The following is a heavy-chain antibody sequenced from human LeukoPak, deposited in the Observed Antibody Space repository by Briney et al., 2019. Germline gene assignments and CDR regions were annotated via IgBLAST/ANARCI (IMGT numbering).Heavy chain of an antibody. V-gene: IGHV4-30-2*01. CDR2: IYHSGST. J-gene: IGHJ4*02. CDR3: ARGSQIAAVNLGY. D-gene: IGHD6-13*01. Sequence: PSETLSLTCTVSGGSISSGGYYWSWIRQPPGKGLEWIGYIYHSGSTYYNPSLKSRVTISVDRSKNQFSLKLSSVTAADTAVYYCARGSQIAAVNLGYWGQGTLVTVSS. CDR1: GGSISSGGYY.